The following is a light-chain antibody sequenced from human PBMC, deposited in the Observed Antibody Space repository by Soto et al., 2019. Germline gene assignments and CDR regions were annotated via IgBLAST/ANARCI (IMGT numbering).Light chain of an antibody. CDR3: QQSYSTPLT. V-gene: IGKV4-1*01. Sequence: DIVMTQSPASLAVSLGERATINCKSSQSILHSSNNKDFLAWYQQRPGQPPKLLIYWASTRESGVPDRFSGSGSGTDFTLTVRSLQAEDVAVYYCQQSYSTPLTFGGGTKVEL. CDR1: QSILHSSNNKDF. CDR2: WAS. J-gene: IGKJ4*01.